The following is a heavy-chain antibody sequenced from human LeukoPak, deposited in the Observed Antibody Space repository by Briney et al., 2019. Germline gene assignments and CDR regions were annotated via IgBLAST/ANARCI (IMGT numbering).Heavy chain of an antibody. J-gene: IGHJ3*02. Sequence: ASVKVSCKASGYTFTGYYMHWVRQAPGQGLEWMGWINPNSGGTNYAQKFQGRVTMTRDTSISTAYMELSRLRSDDTAVYYCARDKEKNDYGGNSAAFDIWGQGTMVTVSS. V-gene: IGHV1-2*02. CDR1: GYTFTGYY. D-gene: IGHD4-23*01. CDR2: INPNSGGT. CDR3: ARDKEKNDYGGNSAAFDI.